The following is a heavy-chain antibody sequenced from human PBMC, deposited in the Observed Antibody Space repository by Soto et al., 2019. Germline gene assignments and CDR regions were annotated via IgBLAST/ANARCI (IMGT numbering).Heavy chain of an antibody. CDR1: GFSLSTTGAG. Sequence: QITLKESGPTLVKPTQTLTVTCTFSGFSLSTTGAGVGWIRQPPGKAPEWLALISWKDEKRYNPGLKSRLTITTDTYKNPVVLTMLDSDPVDTATYFCAHRYGGNYYRWYFDSWGQGTLVTVSS. CDR2: ISWKDEK. D-gene: IGHD1-26*01. J-gene: IGHJ4*02. V-gene: IGHV2-5*01. CDR3: AHRYGGNYYRWYFDS.